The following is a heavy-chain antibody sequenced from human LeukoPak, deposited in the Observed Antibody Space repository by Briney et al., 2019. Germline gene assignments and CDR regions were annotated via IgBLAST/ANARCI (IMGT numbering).Heavy chain of an antibody. CDR2: MYYSGST. D-gene: IGHD3-3*01. V-gene: IGHV4-59*01. Sequence: PSETLSLTCTVSGGSISSYYWSWIRQPPGKGLEWIGNMYYSGSTNYNPSLKSRVTISVDTSKNQFSLKLSSVTAADTAVYYCARGGGSGSGYYFAYWGQGTLVTVSS. CDR3: ARGGGSGSGYYFAY. CDR1: GGSISSYY. J-gene: IGHJ4*02.